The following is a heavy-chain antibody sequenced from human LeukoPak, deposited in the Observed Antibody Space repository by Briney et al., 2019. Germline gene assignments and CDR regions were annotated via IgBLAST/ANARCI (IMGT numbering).Heavy chain of an antibody. J-gene: IGHJ4*02. V-gene: IGHV4-30-4*01. CDR3: ARDSQTTVLTALSL. D-gene: IGHD4-23*01. Sequence: SETLSLTCTVSGGSISSGDYYWSWIRQPPGKGLEWIGYIYYSGSTNYNPSLKSRVTISVDTSKNQFSLKLSSVTAADTAVYYCARDSQTTVLTALSLWGQGTLVTVSS. CDR1: GGSISSGDYY. CDR2: IYYSGST.